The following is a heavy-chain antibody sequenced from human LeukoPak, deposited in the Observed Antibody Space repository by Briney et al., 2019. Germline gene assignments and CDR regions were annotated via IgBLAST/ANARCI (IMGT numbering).Heavy chain of an antibody. J-gene: IGHJ4*02. CDR1: GFTFSSYE. V-gene: IGHV3-48*03. CDR2: ISSSGSSI. Sequence: GGSLRLSCAASGFTFSSYEMNWVRQAPGKGLEWVSYISSSGSSIYYADSVKGRFAISRDNAKNSLYLQLNSLGAVDTAVYYCARAGYYFHYWGQGTLVTVSS. CDR3: ARAGYYFHY.